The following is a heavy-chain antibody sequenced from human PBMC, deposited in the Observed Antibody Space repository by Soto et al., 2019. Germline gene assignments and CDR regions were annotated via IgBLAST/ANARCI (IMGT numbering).Heavy chain of an antibody. D-gene: IGHD2-2*01. V-gene: IGHV3-74*01. Sequence: GGSLRLSCAASRFTFSSYWMHWVRQAPGKGLMWVSRINGDGSATYADSVKGRLTISRDNAKNTLYLQMNSLRAEDTAVYYCARQLLYGFDIWGQGTMVTVSS. CDR3: ARQLLYGFDI. CDR1: RFTFSSYW. J-gene: IGHJ3*02. CDR2: INGDGSA.